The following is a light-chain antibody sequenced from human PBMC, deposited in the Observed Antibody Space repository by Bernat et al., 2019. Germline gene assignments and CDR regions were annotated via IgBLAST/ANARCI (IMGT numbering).Light chain of an antibody. J-gene: IGLJ3*02. CDR3: GSYAGDHNGL. CDR1: GSDVGAYSS. CDR2: EVT. V-gene: IGLV2-8*01. Sequence: QSALTQPPSASGSPGQSITISCTGSGSDVGAYSSVSWYQQHPGKAPKLIIYEVTRRPSGVPDRFSGSKSGNTASLTVSGLQAEGEAIYYCGSYAGDHNGLFGGGTKLTVL.